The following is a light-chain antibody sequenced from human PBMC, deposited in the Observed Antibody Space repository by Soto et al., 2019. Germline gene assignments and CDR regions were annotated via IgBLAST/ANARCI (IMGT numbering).Light chain of an antibody. CDR3: QQYNNWPYT. Sequence: EIVMTQSPATLSVSPGERATLSCRSSQSGSSNLAWYQQKPGQAPRLLIYGASTSATGIPARFSGSRSGTEFTLTISSLQSEDFAVYYCQQYNNWPYTFGQGTKLEIK. V-gene: IGKV3-15*01. CDR1: QSGSSN. J-gene: IGKJ2*01. CDR2: GAS.